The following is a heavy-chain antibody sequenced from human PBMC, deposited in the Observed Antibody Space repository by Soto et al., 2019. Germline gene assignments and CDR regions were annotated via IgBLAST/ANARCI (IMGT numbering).Heavy chain of an antibody. CDR1: GYTVTGYY. D-gene: IGHD3-10*01. J-gene: IGHJ6*02. V-gene: IGHV1-2*04. Sequence: ASGKVSCKASGYTVTGYYMHFVRQAPGQVLEWMGWINPNSGGTNYAQKFQGWVTMTRDTSISTAYMELSRLRSDDTAVYYCARDPGYYGREVWGQGTTVTGSS. CDR2: INPNSGGT. CDR3: ARDPGYYGREV.